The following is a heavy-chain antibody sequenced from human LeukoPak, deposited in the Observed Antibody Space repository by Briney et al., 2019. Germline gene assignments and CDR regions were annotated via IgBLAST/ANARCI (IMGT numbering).Heavy chain of an antibody. CDR2: TRDKANSYTT. CDR1: GFTFSDHH. Sequence: GGSLRLSCAASGFTFSDHHMDWVRQAPGKGLEWVGRTRDKANSYTTEYAASVKGRFTISRDFSKNSLYLQMNNLKTEDTAVYYCARNSGYNSGWGYYYYYMDVWGKGTTVTVSS. V-gene: IGHV3-72*01. J-gene: IGHJ6*03. CDR3: ARNSGYNSGWGYYYYYMDV. D-gene: IGHD6-19*01.